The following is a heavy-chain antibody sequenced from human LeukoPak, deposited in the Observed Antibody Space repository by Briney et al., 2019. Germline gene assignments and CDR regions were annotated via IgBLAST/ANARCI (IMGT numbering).Heavy chain of an antibody. CDR1: GGSISSYY. V-gene: IGHV4-59*08. D-gene: IGHD3-10*01. Sequence: PSETLSLTCTVSGGSISSYYWSWFRQPPGKGLEWIGYIYYSGSTNYNPSLKSRVTISVDTSKNQFSLKLSSVAAADTAVYYCAGLWFGEDYYYYGMDVWGQGTTVTVSS. CDR3: AGLWFGEDYYYYGMDV. CDR2: IYYSGST. J-gene: IGHJ6*02.